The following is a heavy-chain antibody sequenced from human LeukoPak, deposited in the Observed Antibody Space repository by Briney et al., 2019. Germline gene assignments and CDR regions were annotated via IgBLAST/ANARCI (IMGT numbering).Heavy chain of an antibody. D-gene: IGHD1-26*01. J-gene: IGHJ3*01. V-gene: IGHV4-38-2*02. CDR2: MYHSGST. Sequence: SETLSLTCSVSGYSISSAYYWGWIRQPPGKGLEWIGTMYHSGSTNYNPSLKSRVTISVDTSKKQFSLKLTSVTAADMAVYFCARQFLVGSTFHAFDLWGQGTRVTVSS. CDR3: ARQFLVGSTFHAFDL. CDR1: GYSISSAYY.